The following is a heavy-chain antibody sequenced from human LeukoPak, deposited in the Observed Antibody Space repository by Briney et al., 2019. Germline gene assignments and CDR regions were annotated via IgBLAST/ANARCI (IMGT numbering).Heavy chain of an antibody. J-gene: IGHJ5*02. V-gene: IGHV4-39*01. CDR3: ARQALVGATRWFDP. D-gene: IGHD1-26*01. CDR1: GGSIRRSNYY. CDR2: IYYSGST. Sequence: PSETLSLTCTVSGGSIRRSNYYWGWIRQPPGKGLEWIGGIYYSGSTYYNPSLKSRVTISVDTSKNQFSLRLTSVTAADTAVYYCARQALVGATRWFDPWGQGTLVTVSS.